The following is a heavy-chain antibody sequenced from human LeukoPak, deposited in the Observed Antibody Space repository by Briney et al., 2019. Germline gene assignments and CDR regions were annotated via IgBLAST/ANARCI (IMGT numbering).Heavy chain of an antibody. Sequence: PGGSLRLSCTVSGFPVSINSMSWVRQAPGKGLEWVAYINQDGSEKNYADSVKGRFTVSRDNAKNSLFLEMNSLRVEDTFMYYCTRDHRGRPWEWFDPWGQGTLVTVSS. CDR1: GFPVSINS. CDR2: INQDGSEK. CDR3: TRDHRGRPWEWFDP. J-gene: IGHJ5*02. D-gene: IGHD1-26*01. V-gene: IGHV3-7*01.